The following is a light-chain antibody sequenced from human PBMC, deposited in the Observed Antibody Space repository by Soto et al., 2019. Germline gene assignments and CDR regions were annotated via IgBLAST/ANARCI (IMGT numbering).Light chain of an antibody. CDR2: EGS. CDR3: CSYAGSSTYV. V-gene: IGLV2-23*01. CDR1: SSDVGSYSL. Sequence: ALTQPASVSGSPGQSITISCTGTSSDVGSYSLVSWYQQHPGKAPKVMIYEGSKRPSGVSNRFSGSKSGNTASLTISGLQADDEADYYCCSYAGSSTYVFGTGTKLTVL. J-gene: IGLJ1*01.